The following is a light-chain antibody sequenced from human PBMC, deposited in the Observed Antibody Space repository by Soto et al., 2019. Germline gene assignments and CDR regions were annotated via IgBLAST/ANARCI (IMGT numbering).Light chain of an antibody. CDR1: SSDVGGYNY. J-gene: IGLJ3*02. Sequence: QSALTQSASVSGSPGQSITISFTGTSSDVGGYNYVSWYQHHPGKAPKLIIYDVSNRPSGVSTRFSGSKSGNTASLTISGLQAEDEADYSCSSYTSTNSWVLGGGTKLTVL. V-gene: IGLV2-14*03. CDR3: SSYTSTNSWV. CDR2: DVS.